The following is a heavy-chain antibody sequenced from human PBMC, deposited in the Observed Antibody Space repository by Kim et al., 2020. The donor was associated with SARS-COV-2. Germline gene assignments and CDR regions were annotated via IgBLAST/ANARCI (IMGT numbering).Heavy chain of an antibody. CDR3: ASQKPFYDSSGYTSY. CDR1: GGSFSGYY. D-gene: IGHD3-22*01. J-gene: IGHJ4*02. CDR2: INHSGST. Sequence: SETLSLTCAVYGGSFSGYYWSWIRQPPGKGLEWIGEINHSGSTNYNPSLKSRVTISVDTSKNQFSLKLSSVTAADTAVYYCASQKPFYDSSGYTSYWGQG. V-gene: IGHV4-34*01.